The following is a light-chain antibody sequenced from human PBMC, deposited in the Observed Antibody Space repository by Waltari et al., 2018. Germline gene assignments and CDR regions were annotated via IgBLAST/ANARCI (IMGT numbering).Light chain of an antibody. CDR2: ENN. CDR1: PSTIGINS. Sequence: SVLTQPPSVSAAPGQRVPISFSGSPSTIGINSVLRYHQFPGAAPKLLIYENNRRPPGIPDRFSGSKSDTSATLDISGLQTGDEAHYYFGTWDSSLSDGRLFGGGTKLTVL. J-gene: IGLJ3*02. CDR3: GTWDSSLSDGRL. V-gene: IGLV1-51*02.